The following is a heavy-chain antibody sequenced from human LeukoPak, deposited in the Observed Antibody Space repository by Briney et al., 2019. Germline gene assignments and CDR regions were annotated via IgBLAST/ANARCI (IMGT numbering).Heavy chain of an antibody. D-gene: IGHD3-22*01. CDR1: GGSISSYY. J-gene: IGHJ5*02. CDR2: IYYSGST. V-gene: IGHV4-59*01. Sequence: SETLSLTCTVSGGSISSYYWGWIRQPPGKGLEWIGYIYYSGSTNYNPSLKSRVTISVDTSKNQFSLKLSSVTAADTAVYYCARAATYYYDSSGYSTFDPWGQGTLVTVSS. CDR3: ARAATYYYDSSGYSTFDP.